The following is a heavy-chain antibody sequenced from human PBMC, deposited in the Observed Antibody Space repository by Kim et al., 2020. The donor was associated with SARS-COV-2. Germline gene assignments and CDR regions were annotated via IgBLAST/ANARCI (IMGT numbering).Heavy chain of an antibody. CDR1: GFTFSSYA. V-gene: IGHV3-23*01. CDR2: ISGSGGRT. Sequence: GGSLRLSCAASGFTFSSYAMSWVRQAPGKGLEWVSAISGSGGRTYYADSVKGRFTISRDNSKNTLYLQMNSLRAEDTAVYYCAKAYSSGWYGSDYWGQGTLVTVSS. J-gene: IGHJ4*02. CDR3: AKAYSSGWYGSDY. D-gene: IGHD6-19*01.